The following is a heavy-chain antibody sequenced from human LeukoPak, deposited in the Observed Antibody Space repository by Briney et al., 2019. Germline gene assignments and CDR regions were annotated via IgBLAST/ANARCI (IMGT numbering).Heavy chain of an antibody. CDR3: AGGGSYPSDAFDI. Sequence: GGSLRLSCAASGFTLSSYSMNWVRQAPGKGLEWVSSISSSSSYIYYADSVKGRFTISRDNAKNSLYLQMNSLRAEDTAVYYCAGGGSYPSDAFDIWGRGTMVTVSS. V-gene: IGHV3-21*01. CDR2: ISSSSSYI. CDR1: GFTLSSYS. J-gene: IGHJ3*02. D-gene: IGHD1-26*01.